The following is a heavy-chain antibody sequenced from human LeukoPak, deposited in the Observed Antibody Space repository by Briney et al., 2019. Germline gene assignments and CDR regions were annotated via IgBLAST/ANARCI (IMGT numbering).Heavy chain of an antibody. CDR2: MNPNSGNT. V-gene: IGHV1-8*01. J-gene: IGHJ4*02. Sequence: ASVKVSCKASGYTFISYDINWVRQATGQGLEWMGWMNPNSGNTGYAQKFRGRVTMTRNTSISTAYMELSSLRSEDTAVYYCARVSNYEEFDYWGQGTLVTVSS. D-gene: IGHD4-11*01. CDR1: GYTFISYD. CDR3: ARVSNYEEFDY.